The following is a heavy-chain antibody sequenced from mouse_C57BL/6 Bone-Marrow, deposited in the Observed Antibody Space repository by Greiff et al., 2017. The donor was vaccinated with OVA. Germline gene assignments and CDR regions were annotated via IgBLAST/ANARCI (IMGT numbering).Heavy chain of an antibody. Sequence: EVQVVESGGDLVKPGGSLKLSCAASGFTFSSYGMSWVRQTPDKRLEWVATISSGGSYTYYPDSVKGRFTISRDNAKNTLYLQMSSLKSEDTAMYYCARGGKLRRFAYWGQGTLVTVSA. D-gene: IGHD3-2*02. J-gene: IGHJ3*01. V-gene: IGHV5-6*01. CDR1: GFTFSSYG. CDR2: ISSGGSYT. CDR3: ARGGKLRRFAY.